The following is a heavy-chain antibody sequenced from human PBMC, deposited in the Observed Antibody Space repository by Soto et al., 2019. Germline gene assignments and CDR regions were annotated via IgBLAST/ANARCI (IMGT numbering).Heavy chain of an antibody. CDR2: ISGSGGST. CDR3: ARDDGGTESYYYGMDV. J-gene: IGHJ6*02. CDR1: GFTFSSYA. V-gene: IGHV3-23*01. D-gene: IGHD3-16*01. Sequence: GGSLRLSCAASGFTFSSYAMSWVRQAPGKGLEWVSAISGSGGSTYYADSVKGRFTISRDNAKNTLYLQMNSLRDEDTAVYYCARDDGGTESYYYGMDVWGQGTTVTVSS.